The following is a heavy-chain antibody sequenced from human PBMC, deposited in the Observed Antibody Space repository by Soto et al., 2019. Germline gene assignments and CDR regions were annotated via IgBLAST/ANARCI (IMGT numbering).Heavy chain of an antibody. D-gene: IGHD3-3*01. Sequence: GASVKVSCKASGYTFTSYGISWVRQAPGQGLEWMGWISAYNGNTNYAQKLQGRVTMTTDTSTSTAYMELRSLRSDDTAVYYCARDYRSNYDLWSGYSIYYGMDVWGQGTTVTVYS. CDR1: GYTFTSYG. J-gene: IGHJ6*02. CDR3: ARDYRSNYDLWSGYSIYYGMDV. V-gene: IGHV1-18*01. CDR2: ISAYNGNT.